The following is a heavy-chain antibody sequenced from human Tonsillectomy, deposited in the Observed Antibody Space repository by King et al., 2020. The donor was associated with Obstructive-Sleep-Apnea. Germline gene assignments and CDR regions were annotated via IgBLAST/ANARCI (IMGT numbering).Heavy chain of an antibody. Sequence: VQLVESGGGLLQPGRSLRLSCAASGFTFDDYSMHWVRQAPGKGLEWVSGISWNSCSLGYSASVEGRFTISRDNAKNSLYLQMNSLRREDTALYYCAKDIILRFFDPKSYYGMDVWGQGTTVTVSS. D-gene: IGHD3-9*01. CDR2: ISWNSCSL. J-gene: IGHJ6*02. CDR3: AKDIILRFFDPKSYYGMDV. V-gene: IGHV3-9*01. CDR1: GFTFDDYS.